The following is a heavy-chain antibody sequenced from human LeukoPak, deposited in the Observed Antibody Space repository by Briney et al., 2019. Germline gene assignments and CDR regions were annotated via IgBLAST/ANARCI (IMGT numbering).Heavy chain of an antibody. V-gene: IGHV1-46*01. J-gene: IGHJ4*02. CDR3: ATFRSSKAVAPFDY. CDR2: FNPSGGST. Sequence: ASVKVSCKASGYTFTSYYMHWVRQAPGQGLEWMGIFNPSGGSTSYAQKFQGRVTMTEDTSTDTAYMELSSLRSEDTAVYYCATFRSSKAVAPFDYWGQGTLVTVSS. D-gene: IGHD6-19*01. CDR1: GYTFTSYY.